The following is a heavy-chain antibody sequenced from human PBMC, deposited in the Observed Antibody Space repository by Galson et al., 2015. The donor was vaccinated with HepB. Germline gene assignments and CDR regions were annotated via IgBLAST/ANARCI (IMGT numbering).Heavy chain of an antibody. J-gene: IGHJ4*02. V-gene: IGHV3-11*06. CDR3: ARFARGPDF. Sequence: SLRLSCAASGITFSDYYMSWVRQAPGKGLEYLSYISGTSSDTAYADSVKGRFTISRDNAKNSLHLQMNSLRVDDTAVYYCARFARGPDFRGQGTLVTVSS. CDR2: ISGTSSDT. CDR1: GITFSDYY.